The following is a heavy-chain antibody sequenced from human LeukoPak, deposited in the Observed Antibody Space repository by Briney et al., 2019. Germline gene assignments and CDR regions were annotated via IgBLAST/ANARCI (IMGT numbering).Heavy chain of an antibody. V-gene: IGHV3-33*06. Sequence: QAGRSLRPSCEVSGFGFISYAMHWVRQAPGKGLEWVALIRHDEANEYYADSVQGRFTISRDTSKNTLYLQMKSLRAEDTAVYYCAKEYTPSSPLGELDSWGQGTLVTVSS. D-gene: IGHD6-6*01. J-gene: IGHJ4*02. CDR1: GFGFISYA. CDR3: AKEYTPSSPLGELDS. CDR2: IRHDEANE.